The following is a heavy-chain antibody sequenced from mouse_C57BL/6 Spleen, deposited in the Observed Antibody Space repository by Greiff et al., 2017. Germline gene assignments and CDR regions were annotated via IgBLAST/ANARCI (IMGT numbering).Heavy chain of an antibody. CDR1: GFTFTDYY. CDR2: IRNKANGYTT. Sequence: EVKVVESGGGLVQPGGSLSLSCAASGFTFTDYYMSWVRQPPGKALEWLGFIRNKANGYTTEYSASVKGRFTISRDNSQSILYLQMNALRAEDSATYYCARYMGSSGYWFAYWGQGTLVTVSA. D-gene: IGHD3-2*02. CDR3: ARYMGSSGYWFAY. J-gene: IGHJ3*01. V-gene: IGHV7-3*01.